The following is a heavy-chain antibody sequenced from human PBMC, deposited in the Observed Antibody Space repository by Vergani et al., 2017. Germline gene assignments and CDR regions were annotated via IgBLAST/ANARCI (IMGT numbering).Heavy chain of an antibody. CDR2: IYSGGST. J-gene: IGHJ4*02. Sequence: EVQLVESGGGLVQPGGSVRLSCAASGFTVSSNYMSWVRQAPGKGLEWVSVIYSGGSTSYADSVKGRFTISRDNAKSTLYLQMNSLRAEDTAVYYCARDNYGDLDYWGQGTLVTVSS. CDR1: GFTVSSNY. D-gene: IGHD4-17*01. CDR3: ARDNYGDLDY. V-gene: IGHV3-53*01.